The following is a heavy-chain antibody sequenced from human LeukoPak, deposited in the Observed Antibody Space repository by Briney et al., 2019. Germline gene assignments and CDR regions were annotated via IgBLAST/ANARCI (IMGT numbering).Heavy chain of an antibody. Sequence: SETLSLTCTVSGGSISSSSYYWGWIRQPPGKGLEWIGSIYYSGSTYYNPSLKSRVTISVDTSKNQFSLKLSSVTAADTAVYYCAREYRGGIAVAGPRNFQHWGQGTLVTVSS. CDR1: GGSISSSSYY. J-gene: IGHJ1*01. CDR2: IYYSGST. CDR3: AREYRGGIAVAGPRNFQH. V-gene: IGHV4-39*07. D-gene: IGHD6-19*01.